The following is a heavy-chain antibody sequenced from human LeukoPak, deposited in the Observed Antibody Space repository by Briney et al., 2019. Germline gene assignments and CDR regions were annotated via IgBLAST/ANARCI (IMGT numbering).Heavy chain of an antibody. CDR2: IYSGGST. CDR1: GFTVSSNY. CDR3: ARERLGYSDLEN. J-gene: IGHJ4*02. Sequence: GGSLRLSCAASGFTVSSNYMSWVRQAPGKGLEWVSVIYSGGSTYYADSVKGRFTISRDNAKNSLYLQMNSLRAEDTAMYYCARERLGYSDLENWGQGTLVTVSS. V-gene: IGHV3-53*01. D-gene: IGHD3-16*01.